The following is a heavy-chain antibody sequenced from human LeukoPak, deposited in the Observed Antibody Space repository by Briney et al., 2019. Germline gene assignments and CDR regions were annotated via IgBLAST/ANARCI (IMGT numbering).Heavy chain of an antibody. V-gene: IGHV4-34*01. CDR2: INHSGST. J-gene: IGHJ5*02. D-gene: IGHD3-22*01. CDR1: GGSFSGYY. CDR3: ARGVRYYYDSSGFFRLKFDP. Sequence: SETLSLTCAVYGGSFSGYYWSWIRLPPGKGLEWIGEINHSGSTNYNPSLKSRVTISVDTSKNQFSLKLSSVTAADTAVYYCARGVRYYYDSSGFFRLKFDPWGQGTLVTVSS.